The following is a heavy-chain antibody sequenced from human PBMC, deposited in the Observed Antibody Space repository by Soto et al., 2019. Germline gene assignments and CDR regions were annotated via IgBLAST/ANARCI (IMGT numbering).Heavy chain of an antibody. D-gene: IGHD3-9*01. Sequence: NPGGSLRLSCAASGFTFSNAWMSWVRQAPGKGLEWVGRIKSKTDGGTTDYAAPVKGRFTISRDDSKNTLYLQMNSLKTEDTAVYYCTTDGPYYDILTGYYYFDYWGQGTLVTVSS. CDR3: TTDGPYYDILTGYYYFDY. CDR2: IKSKTDGGTT. V-gene: IGHV3-15*01. CDR1: GFTFSNAW. J-gene: IGHJ4*02.